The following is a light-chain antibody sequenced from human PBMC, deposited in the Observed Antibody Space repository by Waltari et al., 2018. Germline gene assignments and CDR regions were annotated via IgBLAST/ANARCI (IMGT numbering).Light chain of an antibody. CDR3: SSYARNKGWV. Sequence: QSALTQPPSASGSPGQSVTISCTGTSVDVVASNFVSWYQQHPGNAPRLMIYEVTKRPQGVPDRFSGSKSGNTASLTVSGLQAEDEADYYCSSYARNKGWVFGGGTKLTVL. V-gene: IGLV2-8*01. J-gene: IGLJ3*02. CDR2: EVT. CDR1: SVDVVASNF.